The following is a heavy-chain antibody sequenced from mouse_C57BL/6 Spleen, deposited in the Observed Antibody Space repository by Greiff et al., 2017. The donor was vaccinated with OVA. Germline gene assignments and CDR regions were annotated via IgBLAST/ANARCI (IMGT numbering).Heavy chain of an antibody. CDR3: AKSGIYYDYDRARWYFDV. J-gene: IGHJ1*03. CDR1: GFSLTSYG. CDR2: IWGDGST. D-gene: IGHD2-4*01. Sequence: VNVVESGPGLVAPSQSLSITCTVSGFSLTSYGVSWVRQPPGKGLEWLGVIWGDGSTNYHSALISRLSISKDNSKSQVFLKLNSLQTDDTATYYCAKSGIYYDYDRARWYFDVWGTGTTVTVSS. V-gene: IGHV2-3*01.